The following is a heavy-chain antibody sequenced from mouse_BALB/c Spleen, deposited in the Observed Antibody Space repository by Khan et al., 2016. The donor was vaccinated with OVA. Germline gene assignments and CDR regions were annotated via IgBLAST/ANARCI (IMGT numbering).Heavy chain of an antibody. CDR2: ISRANNI. Sequence: EVELVESGGGLVKPGGSLKLSCAASGSTFNNYAMFWVRQTPEKRLEWVASISRANNIYYPDSVKGRFTISRDSARNILYLEMSSLRSEDTAMYYCTRGYYFGEMDYWGQGTSVTVSS. D-gene: IGHD1-1*01. V-gene: IGHV5-6-5*01. CDR1: GSTFNNYA. J-gene: IGHJ4*01. CDR3: TRGYYFGEMDY.